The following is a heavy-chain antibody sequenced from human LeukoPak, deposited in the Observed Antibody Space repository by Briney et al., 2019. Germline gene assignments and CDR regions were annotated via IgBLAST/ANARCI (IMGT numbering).Heavy chain of an antibody. CDR3: ASARDSSGYYLY. D-gene: IGHD3-22*01. V-gene: IGHV3-64*01. Sequence: PGGSLRLSCAASGFTFSSYAMHWVRQAPGKGLEYVSAISSNGGSTHYANSVKGRFTISRDNSKNTLYLQMGSLRAEDMAVYYCASARDSSGYYLYWGQGTLVTVSS. J-gene: IGHJ4*02. CDR2: ISSNGGST. CDR1: GFTFSSYA.